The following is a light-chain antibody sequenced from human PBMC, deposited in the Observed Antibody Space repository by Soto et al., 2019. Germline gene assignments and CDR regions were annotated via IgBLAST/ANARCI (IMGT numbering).Light chain of an antibody. J-gene: IGKJ2*01. CDR2: AAS. CDR3: QQYYSYPRT. V-gene: IGKV1-8*01. CDR1: QGISSY. Sequence: AIRMTQSPSSFSASTGDRVTITCRASQGISSYLAWYQQKPGKAPKLLIYAASTLQGGVTSRFSGSGSGTDFNLTISCLQSEDFANYYGQQYYSYPRTFGQGTKLEIK.